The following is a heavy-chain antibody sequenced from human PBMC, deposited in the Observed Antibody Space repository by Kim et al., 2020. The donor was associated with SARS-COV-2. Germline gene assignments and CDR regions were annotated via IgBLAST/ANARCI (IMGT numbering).Heavy chain of an antibody. CDR3: GRIAFCSGGSCYIHDY. J-gene: IGHJ4*02. D-gene: IGHD2-15*01. CDR2: ITANGGST. V-gene: IGHV3-23*01. Sequence: GGSLRLSCAASGFTFSNYAMNWVRQAPGKGLEWVSSITANGGSTYYANSVKGRFTISRDNSKNTIYLQINRLRAEDTAVYYCGRIAFCSGGSCYIHDYWGQGTLVTVSS. CDR1: GFTFSNYA.